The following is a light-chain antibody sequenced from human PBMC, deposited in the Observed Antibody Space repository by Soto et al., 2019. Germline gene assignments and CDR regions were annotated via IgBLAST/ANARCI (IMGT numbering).Light chain of an antibody. J-gene: IGKJ1*01. CDR3: QQYNNWPPA. CDR1: QRVHNS. Sequence: EIVMTQSPATLSVSPGETATLSCRASQRVHNSLAWYQQKPGQAPRLLIYGASTRATGIPARFSGSGSGTEFTPTISSLQSEDFAVYYCQQYNNWPPAFGQGTKVEIK. V-gene: IGKV3-15*01. CDR2: GAS.